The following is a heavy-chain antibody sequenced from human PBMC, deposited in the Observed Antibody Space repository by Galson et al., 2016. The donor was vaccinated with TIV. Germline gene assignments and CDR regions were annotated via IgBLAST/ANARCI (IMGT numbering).Heavy chain of an antibody. Sequence: SLRLSCAASGFSFSSYEMNWVRQAPGKGLEWVSAISGSGGSTYYADSVKGRFTLSRDNSKNTLYLQMSSLRADDTAIYYCAKETSSGFSGYGYIDFWGQRTLVTVSS. D-gene: IGHD5-12*01. J-gene: IGHJ4*02. CDR2: ISGSGGST. CDR1: GFSFSSYE. CDR3: AKETSSGFSGYGYIDF. V-gene: IGHV3-23*01.